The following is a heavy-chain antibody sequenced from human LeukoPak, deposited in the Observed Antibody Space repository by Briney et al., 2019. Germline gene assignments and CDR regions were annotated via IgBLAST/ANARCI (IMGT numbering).Heavy chain of an antibody. CDR1: GFTFSSYS. CDR3: ARGHSSGWHPFDY. J-gene: IGHJ4*02. V-gene: IGHV3-21*01. D-gene: IGHD6-19*01. CDR2: ISMSGGNM. Sequence: GGSLRLSCAASGFTFSSYSMNWVRQAPGKGLEWVSSISMSGGNMYYADSVQGRFTISRDNARNSLYLQMNSLRAEDTAVYYCARGHSSGWHPFDYWGQGTLATVSS.